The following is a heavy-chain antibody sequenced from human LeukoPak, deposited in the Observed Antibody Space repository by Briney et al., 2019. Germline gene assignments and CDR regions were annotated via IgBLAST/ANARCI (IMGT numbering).Heavy chain of an antibody. V-gene: IGHV3-30-3*01. CDR2: ISYDGSNK. Sequence: PGGSLRLSCAASGFTFSSYAMHWVRQAPGKGLEWVAVISYDGSNKYYADSVKGRFTISRDNSKNTLYLQMNSLRAEDTAVYYCARDGSRAVAEYYFDYWGQGTLVTVSS. D-gene: IGHD6-19*01. CDR3: ARDGSRAVAEYYFDY. J-gene: IGHJ4*02. CDR1: GFTFSSYA.